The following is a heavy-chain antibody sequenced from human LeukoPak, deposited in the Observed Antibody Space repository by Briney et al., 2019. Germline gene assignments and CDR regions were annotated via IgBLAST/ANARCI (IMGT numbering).Heavy chain of an antibody. V-gene: IGHV1-18*01. D-gene: IGHD3-10*01. Sequence: ASVKVSCKASGYTFTSYGISWVRQAPGQGLEWMGWISAYNGNTNYAQKLQGRVTMTTDTSTSTAYTELRSLRSDDTAVYYCARAGGYYGSGSYYPFDYWGQGTLVTVSS. J-gene: IGHJ4*02. CDR2: ISAYNGNT. CDR3: ARAGGYYGSGSYYPFDY. CDR1: GYTFTSYG.